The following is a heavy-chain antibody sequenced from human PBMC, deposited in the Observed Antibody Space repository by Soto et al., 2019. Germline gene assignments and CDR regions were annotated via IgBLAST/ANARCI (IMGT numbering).Heavy chain of an antibody. CDR1: GFTFSSYA. V-gene: IGHV3-23*01. CDR3: AKAVYSSGWYFDY. D-gene: IGHD6-19*01. CDR2: ISGSGDST. J-gene: IGHJ4*02. Sequence: AGGSLRLSCAASGFTFSSYAMSWVRQAPGKGLEWVSAISGSGDSTYYADSVKGRFTIFRDNSKNTLYLQMNSLRAEDTAVYYCAKAVYSSGWYFDYWGQGTLVTVSS.